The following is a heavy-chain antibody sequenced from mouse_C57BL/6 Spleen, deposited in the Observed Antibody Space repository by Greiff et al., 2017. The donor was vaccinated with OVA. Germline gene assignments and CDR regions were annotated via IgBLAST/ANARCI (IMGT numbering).Heavy chain of an antibody. CDR2: ISSGGDYI. CDR1: GFTFSSYA. V-gene: IGHV5-9-1*02. J-gene: IGHJ4*01. D-gene: IGHD1-1*01. CDR3: TREAYYYGSSPYYYAMDY. Sequence: EVQLVESGEGLVKPGGSLKLSCAASGFTFSSYAMSWVRQTPEKRLEWVAYISSGGDYIYYADTVKGRFTISRDNARNTLYLQMSSLKSEDTAMYYCTREAYYYGSSPYYYAMDYWGQGTSVTVSS.